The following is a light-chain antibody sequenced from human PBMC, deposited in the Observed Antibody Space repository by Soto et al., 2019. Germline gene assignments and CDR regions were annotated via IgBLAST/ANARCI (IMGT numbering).Light chain of an antibody. Sequence: QAVVTQPASVSGSPGQSITISCTGTSSDVGGYNYISWYQQHPGKAPKLMIYDVSYRPSGVSMRFSGSKSGNTASLTISGLQAEDEADYYCSSYTSTSLFGGGTKHTVL. V-gene: IGLV2-14*03. CDR3: SSYTSTSL. CDR2: DVS. J-gene: IGLJ2*01. CDR1: SSDVGGYNY.